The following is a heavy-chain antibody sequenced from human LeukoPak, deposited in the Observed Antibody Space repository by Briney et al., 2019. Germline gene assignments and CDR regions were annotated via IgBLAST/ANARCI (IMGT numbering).Heavy chain of an antibody. CDR1: GFTFSSYW. J-gene: IGHJ4*02. D-gene: IGHD3-22*01. CDR2: IKQDGSEK. Sequence: GGSLRLSCAASGFTFSSYWMSWVRQAPGKGLEWVANIKQDGSEKYYVDSVKGRFTISRDNAKNSLYLQMNSLRAEDTAVYYCARGLWGYYYDSSGYYYFDYWGQGTLVTVSS. V-gene: IGHV3-7*01. CDR3: ARGLWGYYYDSSGYYYFDY.